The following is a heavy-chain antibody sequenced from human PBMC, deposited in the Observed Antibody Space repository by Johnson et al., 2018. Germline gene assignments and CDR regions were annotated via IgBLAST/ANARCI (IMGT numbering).Heavy chain of an antibody. V-gene: IGHV3-9*01. J-gene: IGHJ4*02. D-gene: IGHD3-22*01. CDR3: TKDIHYDSSGPLDY. CDR1: GFTFDDYA. Sequence: VQLQESGGGLVQPGRSLRLSCAASGFTFDDYAMHWVRQAPGKGLEWVSGISWTSGSIGYADCVKGRLTISRDNAKNSLYLQMNSLRVEDTALYYCTKDIHYDSSGPLDYWGQGTLVTVSS. CDR2: ISWTSGSI.